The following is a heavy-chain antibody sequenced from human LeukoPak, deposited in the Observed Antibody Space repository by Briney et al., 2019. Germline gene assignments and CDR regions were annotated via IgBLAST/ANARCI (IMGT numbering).Heavy chain of an antibody. V-gene: IGHV1-69*04. CDR3: ARRVGSWYYFDY. J-gene: IGHJ4*02. D-gene: IGHD6-13*01. Sequence: SVKVSCKASGGTFSSYAISWVRQAPGQGLEWMGRIIPILGIANYAQKFQGRVTITADKSTSTAYMELSSLRSEDTAVYYCARRVGSWYYFDYWGQGTLVTVSS. CDR2: IIPILGIA. CDR1: GGTFSSYA.